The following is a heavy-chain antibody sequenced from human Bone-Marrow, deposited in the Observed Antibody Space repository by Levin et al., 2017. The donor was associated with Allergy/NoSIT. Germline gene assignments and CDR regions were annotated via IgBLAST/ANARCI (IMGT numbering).Heavy chain of an antibody. Sequence: SQTLSLTCTVSGGSINNPYWGWIRQPPGKGLEWIGYIYYSGRPSYNPSLKSRVAISVDTSKNQFSLKLSSVTAADTAVYYCARGEGSSWAISAFDIWGQGTMVTVSS. J-gene: IGHJ3*02. CDR3: ARGEGSSWAISAFDI. D-gene: IGHD6-13*01. CDR2: IYYSGRP. CDR1: GGSINNPY. V-gene: IGHV4-59*11.